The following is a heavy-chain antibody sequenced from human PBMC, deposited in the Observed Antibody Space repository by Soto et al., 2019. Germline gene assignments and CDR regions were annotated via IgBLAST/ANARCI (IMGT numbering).Heavy chain of an antibody. V-gene: IGHV4-30-2*01. CDR2: IYHSGST. CDR1: GGSISSGGYS. J-gene: IGHJ4*02. D-gene: IGHD5-12*01. CDR3: AAGGGLPRYY. Sequence: QLQLQESDSGLVKPSQTLSLTCAVSGGSISSGGYSWSWIRQPPGKGLEWIGYIYHSGSTYYNPSPKGRVTRSVDRSKNQFSLKLSSVAAADTAVYYCAAGGGLPRYYWGQGTLVTVSS.